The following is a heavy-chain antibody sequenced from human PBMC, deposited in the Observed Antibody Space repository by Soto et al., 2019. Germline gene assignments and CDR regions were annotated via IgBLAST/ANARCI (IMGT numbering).Heavy chain of an antibody. CDR2: ISSSSGTS. Sequence: GGSLRLSCAASGFTFSNDGMNWVRQAPGKGLEWVSYISSSSGTSYSADSVKGRFTISRDNAKSSLYLQMNSLRDDDTALYYCARDSWNSHDGFDIWGQGTMVTVSS. D-gene: IGHD1-7*01. CDR1: GFTFSNDG. J-gene: IGHJ3*02. CDR3: ARDSWNSHDGFDI. V-gene: IGHV3-48*02.